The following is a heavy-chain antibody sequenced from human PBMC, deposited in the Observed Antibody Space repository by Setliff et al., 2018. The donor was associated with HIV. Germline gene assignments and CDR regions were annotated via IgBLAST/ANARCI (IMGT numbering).Heavy chain of an antibody. D-gene: IGHD3-3*01. CDR2: IYTSGST. J-gene: IGHJ3*02. Sequence: ASETLSLTCTVSGGSISSGSYHWSWIRQPAGKGLEWIGHIYTSGSTKYNPSLKSRVTISVDTSKTQFSLRLSSVTAADTAVYYCARGGRGGGEPYYDFWSGYHDTFDIWGQGTMVTVSS. V-gene: IGHV4-61*09. CDR1: GGSISSGSYH. CDR3: ARGGRGGGEPYYDFWSGYHDTFDI.